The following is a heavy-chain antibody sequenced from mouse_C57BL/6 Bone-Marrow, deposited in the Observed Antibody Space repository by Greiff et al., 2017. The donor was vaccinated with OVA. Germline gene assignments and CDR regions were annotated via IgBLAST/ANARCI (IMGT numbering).Heavy chain of an antibody. Sequence: EVKVVESGGGLVKPGGSLKLSCAASGFTFSSYAMSWVRQTPEKRLEWVATISDGGSYTYYPDNVKGRFTISRDNAKNNLYLQMSHLKSEDTAMYYCASLYYYGFFVWGTGTTVTVSS. D-gene: IGHD1-1*01. J-gene: IGHJ1*03. CDR1: GFTFSSYA. CDR3: ASLYYYGFFV. V-gene: IGHV5-4*03. CDR2: ISDGGSYT.